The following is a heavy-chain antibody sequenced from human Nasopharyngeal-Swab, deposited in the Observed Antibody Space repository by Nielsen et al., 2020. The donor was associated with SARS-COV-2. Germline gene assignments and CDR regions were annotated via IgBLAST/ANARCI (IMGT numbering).Heavy chain of an antibody. V-gene: IGHV3-48*03. CDR3: ARGWEYSSSSPNWFDP. J-gene: IGHJ5*02. CDR1: GFTFSSYE. D-gene: IGHD6-6*01. Sequence: GGSLRLSCAASGFTFSSYEMNWVRQAPGKGLEWVSYISSSGSTIYYADSVKGRFTIPRDNAKNSLYLQMNSLRAEDTAVYYCARGWEYSSSSPNWFDPWGQGTLVTVSS. CDR2: ISSSGSTI.